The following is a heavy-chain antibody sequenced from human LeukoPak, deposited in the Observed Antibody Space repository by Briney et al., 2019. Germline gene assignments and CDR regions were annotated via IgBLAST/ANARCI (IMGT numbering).Heavy chain of an antibody. D-gene: IGHD1-14*01. CDR1: GGSISSGGYY. CDR3: ARDTAGLRFDAFDI. J-gene: IGHJ3*02. V-gene: IGHV4-31*03. Sequence: PSETLSLTCTVSGGSISSGGYYWSWIRQHPGTGLEWIGYIYYSGSTYYNPSLKSRVTISVDASKNQFSLKLSSVTAADTAVYYCARDTAGLRFDAFDIWGQGTMVTVSS. CDR2: IYYSGST.